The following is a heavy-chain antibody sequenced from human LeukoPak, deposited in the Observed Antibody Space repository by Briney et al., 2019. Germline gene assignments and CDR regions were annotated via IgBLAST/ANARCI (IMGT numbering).Heavy chain of an antibody. CDR2: VFHSGNT. J-gene: IGHJ4*02. V-gene: IGHV4-4*02. D-gene: IGHD6-13*01. CDR1: GGSISSRKW. CDR3: ARGSSWYVPNFDY. Sequence: SETLSLTCAVSGGSISSRKWWSWLRQPPGKGLEWIGEVFHSGNTNYNPSLKSRVTISVDTSKNQFSLKLSSVTAADTAVYYCARGSSWYVPNFDYWGQGTLVTVSS.